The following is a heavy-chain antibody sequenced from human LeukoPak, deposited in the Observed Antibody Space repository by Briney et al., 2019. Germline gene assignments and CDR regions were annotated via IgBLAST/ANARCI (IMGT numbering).Heavy chain of an antibody. CDR3: ARGKMNRDFDY. CDR1: GGSISSGSYY. Sequence: SETLSLTCTVSGGSISSGSYYWSWIRQPAGKGLEWIGRIYTSGSTNYNPSLKSRVTISVDTSKNQFSLKLSSVTAADTAVYYCARGKMNRDFDYWGQGTLVTVSS. J-gene: IGHJ4*02. V-gene: IGHV4-61*02. CDR2: IYTSGST.